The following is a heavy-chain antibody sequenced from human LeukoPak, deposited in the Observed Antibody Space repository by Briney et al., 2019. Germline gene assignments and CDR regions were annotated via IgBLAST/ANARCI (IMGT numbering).Heavy chain of an antibody. CDR1: GFTSCNYS. J-gene: IGHJ4*02. CDR2: FSSSSITI. V-gene: IGHV3-48*04. D-gene: IGHD1-26*01. CDR3: ARDRGGSYYDIDH. Sequence: GGSLKLSCAASGFTSCNYSLNLVRQAPGKGPEWVSFFSSSSITIYYADSVKGRFTISRDNAEKSLYLQMYSLRAEDTAVYYCARDRGGSYYDIDHWGQGTLVTVSS.